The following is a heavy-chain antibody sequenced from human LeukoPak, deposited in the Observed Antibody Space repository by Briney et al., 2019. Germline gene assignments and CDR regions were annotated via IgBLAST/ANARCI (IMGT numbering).Heavy chain of an antibody. D-gene: IGHD5-12*01. CDR2: ISYDGSNK. V-gene: IGHV3-30*04. CDR1: GFTFSSYA. CDR3: AKDSGLGGYEMGGYFDY. Sequence: GGSLRLSCAASGFTFSSYAMHWVRQAPGKGLEWVAVISYDGSNKYYADSVKGRFTISRDNSKNTLYLQMNSLRAEDTAVYYCAKDSGLGGYEMGGYFDYWGQGTLVTVSS. J-gene: IGHJ4*02.